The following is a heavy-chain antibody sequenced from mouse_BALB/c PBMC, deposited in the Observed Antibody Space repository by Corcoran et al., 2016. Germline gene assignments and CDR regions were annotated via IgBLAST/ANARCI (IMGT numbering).Heavy chain of an antibody. D-gene: IGHD2-1*01. CDR3: GRSREGNYVVY. V-gene: IGHV14-3*02. CDR2: IDTANGST. J-gene: IGHJ2*01. Sequence: EVQLQQSGAELVKPGASVKLSCTASGFNIKDTYMHWVKQRPEQGLEWIGRIDTANGSTKYDPKFQGKATMTADTSSNTVYLQLSSRTSEATAVYYCGRSREGNYVVYWGQGTTLTVSS. CDR1: GFNIKDTY.